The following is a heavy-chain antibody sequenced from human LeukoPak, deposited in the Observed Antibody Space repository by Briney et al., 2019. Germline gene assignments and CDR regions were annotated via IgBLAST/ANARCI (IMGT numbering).Heavy chain of an antibody. CDR3: ARGGQRMFDY. V-gene: IGHV3-48*01. J-gene: IGHJ4*02. CDR2: ISSSSSTI. Sequence: GGSLRLSCAASGFTFSSYSMNWVRQAPGKGLEWVSYISSSSSTIYYADSVKGRFTISRDNAKNSLYLQMSSLKAEDTAVYYCARGGQRMFDYWGQGTLVTVSS. CDR1: GFTFSSYS.